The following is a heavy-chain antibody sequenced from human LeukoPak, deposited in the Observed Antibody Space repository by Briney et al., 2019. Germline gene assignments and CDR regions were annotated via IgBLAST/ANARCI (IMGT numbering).Heavy chain of an antibody. D-gene: IGHD2-15*01. Sequence: GGSLRLSCLASGFTFSNYGMHWVRQAPGKGLEWVAMIRFDGSGTFYADSLKGRITFSRYNSKNTLYLQMNSLRAEDTAMYYCARHARTHYFDSWGQGTLVTVS. CDR1: GFTFSNYG. CDR3: ARHARTHYFDS. CDR2: IRFDGSGT. J-gene: IGHJ4*02. V-gene: IGHV3-33*01.